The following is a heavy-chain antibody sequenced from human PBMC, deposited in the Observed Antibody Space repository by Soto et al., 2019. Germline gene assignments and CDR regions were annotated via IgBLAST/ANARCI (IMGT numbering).Heavy chain of an antibody. Sequence: QVQLQESGPGLVEPSQTLSLTCTVSGGSISSGGFYWSWIRQHPGKGLEWIGYNHYSWSTSYNPAFNSRVTRAVDTAKHQFFLRLSSVNAADTAVFYCESMIRWQGCFDYWGQGTLVTVSS. CDR3: ESMIRWQGCFDY. V-gene: IGHV4-31*03. CDR1: GGSISSGGFY. D-gene: IGHD4-17*01. J-gene: IGHJ4*02. CDR2: NHYSWST.